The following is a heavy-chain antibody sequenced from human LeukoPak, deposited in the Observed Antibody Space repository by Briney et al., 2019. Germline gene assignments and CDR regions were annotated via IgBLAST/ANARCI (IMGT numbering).Heavy chain of an antibody. V-gene: IGHV3-23*01. CDR3: AKSDIVVVAATYNY. D-gene: IGHD2-15*01. CDR1: GFTFSSYA. CDR2: ISGSGGST. Sequence: SGGSLILSCAASGFTFSSYAMSWVRQAPGKGLEWVSAISGSGGSTYYADSVKGRFTISRDNSKNTLYLQMNSLRAEDTAVYYCAKSDIVVVAATYNYWGQGTLVTVSS. J-gene: IGHJ4*02.